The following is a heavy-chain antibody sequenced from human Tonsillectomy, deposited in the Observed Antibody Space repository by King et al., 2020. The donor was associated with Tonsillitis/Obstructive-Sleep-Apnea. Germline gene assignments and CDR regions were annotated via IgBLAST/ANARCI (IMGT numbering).Heavy chain of an antibody. CDR1: GFTFSNYA. CDR3: ARDLHYEIVTGYRNPHYYYGMDV. Sequence: VQLVESGGGVVQPGRSLRLSCAASGFTFSNYALHWVRQAPGKGLEWVAVISYVGANKYYADSVKGRFTISRDNSKNTVYLEMNSLTAEDTAVYYCARDLHYEIVTGYRNPHYYYGMDVWGQGTMVSVSS. J-gene: IGHJ6*02. CDR2: ISYVGANK. D-gene: IGHD3-9*01. V-gene: IGHV3-30-3*01.